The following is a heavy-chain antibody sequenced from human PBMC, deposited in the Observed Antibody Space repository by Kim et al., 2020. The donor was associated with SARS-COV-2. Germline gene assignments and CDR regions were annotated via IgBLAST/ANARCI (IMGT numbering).Heavy chain of an antibody. J-gene: IGHJ4*02. Sequence: SVKVSCKASGGTFSSYAISWVRQAPGQGLEWMGGIIPIFGTANYAQKFQGRVTITADESTSTAYMELSSLRSEDTAVYYCARQEYYYDSSGYLAVGFDYWGQGTLVTVSS. D-gene: IGHD3-22*01. CDR1: GGTFSSYA. CDR2: IIPIFGTA. V-gene: IGHV1-69*13. CDR3: ARQEYYYDSSGYLAVGFDY.